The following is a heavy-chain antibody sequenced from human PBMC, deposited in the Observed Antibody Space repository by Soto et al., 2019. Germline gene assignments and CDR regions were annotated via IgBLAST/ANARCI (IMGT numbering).Heavy chain of an antibody. CDR2: IWYDVSKK. J-gene: IGHJ4*01. V-gene: IGHV3-33*01. CDR3: ASAGQQLVWYFEY. Sequence: WGSLRLSCAASGFIFNNYGIHWVRQAPGKGLEWVAVIWYDVSKKYYADSVKGRFTISRDSSKNTVDLEMNSLRVEDTAVYHCASAGQQLVWYFEYWGKGNMVTVSS. D-gene: IGHD6-13*01. CDR1: GFIFNNYG.